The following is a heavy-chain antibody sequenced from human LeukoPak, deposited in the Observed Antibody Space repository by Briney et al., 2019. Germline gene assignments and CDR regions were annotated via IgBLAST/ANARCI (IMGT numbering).Heavy chain of an antibody. CDR3: AKESMKYDFWSGYYTRNYYYYGMDV. J-gene: IGHJ6*02. D-gene: IGHD3-3*01. CDR1: GFTFSSYA. V-gene: IGHV3-30-3*01. CDR2: ISYDGSNK. Sequence: GGSLRLSCAASGFTFSSYAMHWVRQAPGKGLEWVAVISYDGSNKYYADSVKGRFTISRDNSKNTLYLQMNSLRAEDTAVYYCAKESMKYDFWSGYYTRNYYYYGMDVWGQGTTVTVSS.